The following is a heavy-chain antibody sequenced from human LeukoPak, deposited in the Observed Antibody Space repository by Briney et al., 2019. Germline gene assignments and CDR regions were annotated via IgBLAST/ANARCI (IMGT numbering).Heavy chain of an antibody. CDR2: IIPIFGIA. Sequence: SGKVSCKASGRTFSSYAISWVRQAPGQGLEWMGRIIPIFGIANYAQKFQGRVTITADKSTSTAYMELSSLRSEDTAVYYCARSTLGIDYWGQGTLVTVSS. CDR3: ARSTLGIDY. CDR1: GRTFSSYA. D-gene: IGHD5/OR15-5a*01. J-gene: IGHJ4*02. V-gene: IGHV1-69*04.